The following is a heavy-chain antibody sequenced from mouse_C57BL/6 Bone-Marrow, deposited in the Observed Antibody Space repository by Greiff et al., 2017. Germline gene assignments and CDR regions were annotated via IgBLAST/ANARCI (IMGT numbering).Heavy chain of an antibody. CDR2: ISYSGST. CDR3: ARGTAWCAD. Sequence: VKLEESGPGMVKPSQSLSLTCTVTGYSITSGYDWHWIRHFPGNKLEWMVYISYSGSTNYNPSLQSRISITPHTSKNHFFLKLKSVTTEDTATYYCARGTAWCADWGQGTLVTVSA. J-gene: IGHJ3*01. CDR1: GYSITSGYD. V-gene: IGHV3-1*01.